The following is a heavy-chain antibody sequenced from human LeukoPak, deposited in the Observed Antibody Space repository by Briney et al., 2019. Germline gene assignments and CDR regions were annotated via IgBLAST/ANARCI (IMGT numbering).Heavy chain of an antibody. Sequence: GASVKVSCKASGYTFTSYDINWVRQATGQGLEWMGRMNPNSGNTDYAQKFQGRVTMTRNTSISTAYMELSSLRSEDTAVYYCARVHYSGTYFSQNYFDYWGQGTLVTVSS. CDR2: MNPNSGNT. CDR1: GYTFTSYD. V-gene: IGHV1-8*01. D-gene: IGHD1-26*01. J-gene: IGHJ4*02. CDR3: ARVHYSGTYFSQNYFDY.